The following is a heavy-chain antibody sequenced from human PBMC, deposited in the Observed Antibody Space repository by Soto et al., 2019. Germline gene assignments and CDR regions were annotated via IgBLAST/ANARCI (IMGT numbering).Heavy chain of an antibody. J-gene: IGHJ4*02. CDR2: ISAYNGNT. V-gene: IGHV1-18*01. CDR3: AGDTPPPDS. Sequence: QVQLVQSGAEVKKPGASVKVSCKASGYTFASYAISWMRQAPGQGLEWMGWISAYNGNTNYAQKLQGRVTMTTDTATSTAYMELRSLRTDDTAVYDCAGDTPPPDSWGQGTLVTVSS. CDR1: GYTFASYA.